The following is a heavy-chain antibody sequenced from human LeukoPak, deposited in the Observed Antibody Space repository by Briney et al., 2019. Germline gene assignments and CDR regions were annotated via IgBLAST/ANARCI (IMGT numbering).Heavy chain of an antibody. D-gene: IGHD6-13*01. J-gene: IGHJ4*02. V-gene: IGHV1-18*04. CDR1: GYTFTSYG. CDR2: ISAYNGNT. Sequence: ASVKVSCKASGYTFTSYGISWVRQAPGQGLEWMGWISAYNGNTNYAQKLQGRVTMTTDTSTSTAYMELRSLRSDDTAVYYCARDNDPGIGYSSPHTGGDYWDQGTLVTVSS. CDR3: ARDNDPGIGYSSPHTGGDY.